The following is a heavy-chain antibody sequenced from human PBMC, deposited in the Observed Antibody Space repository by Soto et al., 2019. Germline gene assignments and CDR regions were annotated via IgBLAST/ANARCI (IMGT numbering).Heavy chain of an antibody. CDR1: GYSLTELS. J-gene: IGHJ5*01. CDR3: AGSYSRSSVLGAFDS. D-gene: IGHD6-6*01. V-gene: IGHV1-24*01. Sequence: GAAVKVSCKVSGYSLTELSMHWARQAPGKGLEWMGGFDPEEAETIYTPSFQGRVTVTEDTSSDTAYMELSSLKSEDTAVYYCAGSYSRSSVLGAFDSWGQGTLVAGSS. CDR2: FDPEEAET.